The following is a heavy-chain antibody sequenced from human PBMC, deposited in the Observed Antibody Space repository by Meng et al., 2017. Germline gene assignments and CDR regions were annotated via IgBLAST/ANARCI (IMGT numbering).Heavy chain of an antibody. J-gene: IGHJ4*02. Sequence: QVPLQLWGVGLLEPSEALALTCAGHVGSFSCSYWSWIRQPPGKGLEWIGEINHSGSTNYNPSLKSRVTISVDTSKNQFSLKLSSVTAADTAVYYCARGRYFDWLSYRYYFDYWGQGTLVTVSS. CDR3: ARGRYFDWLSYRYYFDY. V-gene: IGHV4-34*01. CDR1: VGSFSCSY. CDR2: INHSGST. D-gene: IGHD3-9*01.